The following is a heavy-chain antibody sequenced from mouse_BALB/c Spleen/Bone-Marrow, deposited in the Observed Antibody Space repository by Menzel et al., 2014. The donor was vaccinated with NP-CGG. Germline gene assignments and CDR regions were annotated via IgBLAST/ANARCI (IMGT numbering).Heavy chain of an antibody. V-gene: IGHV1-4*02. J-gene: IGHJ4*01. CDR1: GYTFTSYT. CDR3: TISYYYYAIDY. CDR2: INLSSGYT. D-gene: IGHD1-1*01. Sequence: QVHVKQSAAELARPGASVEMSCKASGYTFTSYTMHWVKQRPGKGLEWIGYINLSSGYTEYNQKFKDKTTLTADKSSNTPYIQLNILTSNNSSIYYYTISYYYYAIDYWGQGTSLTFSS.